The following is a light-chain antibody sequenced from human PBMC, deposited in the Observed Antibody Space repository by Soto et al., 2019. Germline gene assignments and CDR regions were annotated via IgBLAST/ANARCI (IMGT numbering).Light chain of an antibody. CDR1: QSISSY. CDR3: QQSYSTPTT. CDR2: AAS. J-gene: IGKJ5*01. V-gene: IGKV1-39*01. Sequence: DIQTTQSRSSRSSSVGDIGTITCGSSQSISSYLNWYQQKPGKAPKLLVYAASSLQSGVPSRFSGSGSGTDFTLTISSLQPEDFATYYCQQSYSTPTTFGQGTRLEI.